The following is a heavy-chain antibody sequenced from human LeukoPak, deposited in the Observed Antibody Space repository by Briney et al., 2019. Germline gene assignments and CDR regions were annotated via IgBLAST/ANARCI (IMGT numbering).Heavy chain of an antibody. D-gene: IGHD1-26*01. Sequence: GGSLRLSCAATGFTFSNYWMSWFRQAPGKGLEWVANIKYDGREKQYVDSVKGRFTISRDNPKNSLFLQMNSLSAEDTAVYYCARYLNSGPEDFWGQGTLVTVSS. J-gene: IGHJ4*02. CDR3: ARYLNSGPEDF. V-gene: IGHV3-7*01. CDR1: GFTFSNYW. CDR2: IKYDGREK.